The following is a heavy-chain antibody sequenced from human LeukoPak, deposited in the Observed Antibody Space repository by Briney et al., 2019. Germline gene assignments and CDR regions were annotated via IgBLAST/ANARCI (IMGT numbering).Heavy chain of an antibody. V-gene: IGHV4-31*03. CDR2: IYYSGST. D-gene: IGHD3-22*01. CDR1: GGSISSGGYY. CDR3: ARPDSSGHYYDY. Sequence: SETLSLTCTVSGGSISSGGYYWSWIRQHPGKGLEWIGYIYYSGSTYYNPSLKSRVTISVDTSKNQFSLKLSSVTAADTAVYYCARPDSSGHYYDYWGQGTLVTVSS. J-gene: IGHJ4*02.